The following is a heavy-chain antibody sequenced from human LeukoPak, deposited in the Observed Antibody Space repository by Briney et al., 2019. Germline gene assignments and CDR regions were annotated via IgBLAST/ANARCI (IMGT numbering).Heavy chain of an antibody. V-gene: IGHV1-46*01. D-gene: IGHD5-12*01. CDR2: INPSGGST. CDR1: GYTFTSYY. Sequence: SVKVSCKASGYTFTSYYMNWVPQARGQGLEWIGIINPSGGSTSYAQKFQGRVTMTRERYTSTVYMELSSLRCEDAAVSYCARDADGGYVRPLRYWGQGTLVTVSS. J-gene: IGHJ4*02. CDR3: ARDADGGYVRPLRY.